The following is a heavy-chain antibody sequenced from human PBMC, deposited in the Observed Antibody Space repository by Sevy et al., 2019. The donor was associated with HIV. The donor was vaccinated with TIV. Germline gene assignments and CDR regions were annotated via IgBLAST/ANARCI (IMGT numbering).Heavy chain of an antibody. Sequence: GGSLRLSCTASGFIFGDYGMSWARQAPGKGLEWIAFFKSKIHGGTTENAASVKGRFTISRDDSKNIVYLQMSNLKTEDTAVYYCTRWSGSQSIFDYWGQGTLVTVSS. D-gene: IGHD1-26*01. CDR1: GFIFGDYG. V-gene: IGHV3-49*04. CDR3: TRWSGSQSIFDY. CDR2: FKSKIHGGTT. J-gene: IGHJ4*02.